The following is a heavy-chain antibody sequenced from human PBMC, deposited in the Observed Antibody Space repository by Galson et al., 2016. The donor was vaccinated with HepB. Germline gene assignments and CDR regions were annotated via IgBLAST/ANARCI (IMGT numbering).Heavy chain of an antibody. CDR3: ARDTTPSGTYYVGYFDS. CDR1: GGTFSNYG. V-gene: IGHV1-69*10. J-gene: IGHJ4*02. D-gene: IGHD1-26*01. CDR2: IIPLLGTT. Sequence: SVKVSCKASGGTFSNYGFSWVRQAPGQGLEWMGGIIPLLGTTHYAQSFQSRVTITADKSTSTVNMELTGLRSEDTAVYFCARDTTPSGTYYVGYFDSWGQGTLVTVSS.